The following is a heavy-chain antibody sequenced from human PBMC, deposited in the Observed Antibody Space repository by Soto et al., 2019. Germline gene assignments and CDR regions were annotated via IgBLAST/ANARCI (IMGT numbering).Heavy chain of an antibody. CDR2: LYSSGNS. Sequence: PGGSLRLSCAASGFIVNSYYMSWVRQAPGKGLECVSVLYSSGNSYHADSVKGRFTISRDTSKNTLYLEMNSLRAEDTAVYYCARETGKPTDYWGQGTLVTVSS. J-gene: IGHJ4*02. CDR3: ARETGKPTDY. D-gene: IGHD4-17*01. V-gene: IGHV3-66*01. CDR1: GFIVNSYY.